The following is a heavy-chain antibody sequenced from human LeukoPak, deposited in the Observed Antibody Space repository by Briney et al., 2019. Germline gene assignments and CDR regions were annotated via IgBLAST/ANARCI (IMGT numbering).Heavy chain of an antibody. D-gene: IGHD6-13*01. Sequence: PGGSLRLSCAASGCTVSSSYMSWVRQAPGKGLEWVSIISSAGTTYYADSVKGRFTISRDNSKNTVYLQVNSLRDEDTAVYYCASDLEAANTYYFDYWGQGTMVTVSS. CDR3: ASDLEAANTYYFDY. J-gene: IGHJ4*02. V-gene: IGHV3-66*01. CDR1: GCTVSSSY. CDR2: ISSAGTT.